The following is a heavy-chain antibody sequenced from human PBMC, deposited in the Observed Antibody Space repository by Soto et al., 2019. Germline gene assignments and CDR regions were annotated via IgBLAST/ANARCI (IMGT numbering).Heavy chain of an antibody. CDR1: GYSFTSYW. D-gene: IGHD4-17*01. CDR3: ARQPDEHGDYGIEPYNWFDP. Sequence: EVQLVQSGAEVKKPGESLKISCKGSGYSFTSYWIGWVRQMPGKGLEWMGIIYPGDSDTRYSPSFQGQVTISADKSISTAYLQWSSLKASDTAMYYCARQPDEHGDYGIEPYNWFDPWGQGTLVTVSS. J-gene: IGHJ5*02. V-gene: IGHV5-51*01. CDR2: IYPGDSDT.